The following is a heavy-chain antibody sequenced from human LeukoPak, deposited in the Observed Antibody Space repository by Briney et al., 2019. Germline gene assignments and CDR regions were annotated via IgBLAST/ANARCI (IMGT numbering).Heavy chain of an antibody. CDR2: ISYDGSNK. V-gene: IGHV3-30*18. CDR3: AKELGTSSSWYDYYGMDV. D-gene: IGHD6-13*01. J-gene: IGHJ6*02. Sequence: GGSLRLSCAASGFTFSSYGMHWVRQAPGKGLEWVAVISYDGSNKYYADSVKGRFTISGDNSKNTLYLQMNSLRAEDTAVYYCAKELGTSSSWYDYYGMDVWGQGTTVTVSS. CDR1: GFTFSSYG.